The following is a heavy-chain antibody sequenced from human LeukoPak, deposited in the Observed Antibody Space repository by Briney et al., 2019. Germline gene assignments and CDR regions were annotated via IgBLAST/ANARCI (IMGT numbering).Heavy chain of an antibody. CDR1: GYTFTHYY. CDR3: ATLSTDYYDSSGPTGGGY. V-gene: IGHV1-69-2*01. D-gene: IGHD3-22*01. J-gene: IGHJ4*02. Sequence: ASVKVSCKVSGYTFTHYYMHWGQRAPGKGLEWMGLVDPEDGETIYAYKFPGRVTITPDTSTDTAYMELSGLRSGDTAVYYCATLSTDYYDSSGPTGGGYWGQGALGTASS. CDR2: VDPEDGET.